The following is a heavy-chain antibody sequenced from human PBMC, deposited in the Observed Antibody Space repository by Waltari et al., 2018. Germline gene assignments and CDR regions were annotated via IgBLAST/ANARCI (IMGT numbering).Heavy chain of an antibody. D-gene: IGHD3-9*01. CDR3: ARDYYDILTGYYNPYYFDY. CDR2: IYYSGST. J-gene: IGHJ4*02. Sequence: QVQLQESGPGLVKPSETLSLTCTVSGGSISSYYWSWIRQPPGKGLEWIGYIYYSGSTNYNPALKSRVTISVDTSKNQFSLKLSSVTAADTAVYYCARDYYDILTGYYNPYYFDYWGQGTLVTVSS. V-gene: IGHV4-59*01. CDR1: GGSISSYY.